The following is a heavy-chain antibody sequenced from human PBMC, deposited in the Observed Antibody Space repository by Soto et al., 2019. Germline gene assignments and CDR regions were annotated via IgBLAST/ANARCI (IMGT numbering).Heavy chain of an antibody. V-gene: IGHV4-59*08. CDR1: GGSISSYY. CDR3: ARHEDWNLIFDY. Sequence: TSETLSLTCTVSGGSISSYYWSWIRQPPGKGLEWIGYIYYSGSTNYNPSLESRVTISVDTSKNQFSLKLNSVTAADTAVYYCARHEDWNLIFDYWGQGTLVTVSS. J-gene: IGHJ4*02. D-gene: IGHD1-1*01. CDR2: IYYSGST.